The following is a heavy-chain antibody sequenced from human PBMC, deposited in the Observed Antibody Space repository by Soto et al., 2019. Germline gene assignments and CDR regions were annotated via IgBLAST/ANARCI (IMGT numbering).Heavy chain of an antibody. J-gene: IGHJ4*02. Sequence: QVQLVQSGAEVKKPGASVKVSCKASGYTFTSYAMHWVRQAPGQRLEWMGWINAGNGNTKYSQKFQGRVTITRDTSASTAYMELSSLRSEDTAVYYCARSYCGGDCYTYYFDYWGQGTLVTVSS. V-gene: IGHV1-3*01. CDR1: GYTFTSYA. D-gene: IGHD2-21*02. CDR2: INAGNGNT. CDR3: ARSYCGGDCYTYYFDY.